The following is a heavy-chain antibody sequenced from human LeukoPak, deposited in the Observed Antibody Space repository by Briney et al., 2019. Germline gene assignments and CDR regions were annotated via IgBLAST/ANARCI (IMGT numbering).Heavy chain of an antibody. V-gene: IGHV3-23*01. D-gene: IGHD3-10*01. J-gene: IGHJ4*02. CDR1: AVIFSSYA. Sequence: PGGSLRPSCAVSAVIFSSYAMSWVRQAPGKGLECVSCISGSGGITYYADSVKGRFTISRDNSKNTLYLQMDSLRAEDTAVYYCAKGGWFGLGQGYYFAHWGQGALVIVSS. CDR2: ISGSGGIT. CDR3: AKGGWFGLGQGYYFAH.